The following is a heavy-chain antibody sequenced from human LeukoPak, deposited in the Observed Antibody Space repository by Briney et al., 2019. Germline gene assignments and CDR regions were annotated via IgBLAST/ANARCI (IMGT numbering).Heavy chain of an antibody. Sequence: PSETLSLTCTVSGXSVGSTTYYWGWIRQPPGKGLEWIGHIDYRGTTYYNPSLKSRVAISADTSKNQFSLKLSSVTAADTAVYYCARQLYYYDSSGYYYWFDPWGQGTLVTVSS. CDR3: ARQLYYYDSSGYYYWFDP. V-gene: IGHV4-39*01. J-gene: IGHJ5*02. CDR1: GXSVGSTTYY. CDR2: IDYRGTT. D-gene: IGHD3-22*01.